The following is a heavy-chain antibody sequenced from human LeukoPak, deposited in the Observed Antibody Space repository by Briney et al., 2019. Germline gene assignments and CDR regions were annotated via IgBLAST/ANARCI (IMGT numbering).Heavy chain of an antibody. CDR3: GRDGVAVAGGGAFDI. D-gene: IGHD6-19*01. Sequence: GGSLRLSCAASGFTFSSYSMNWVRQAPGKGLNGVSSISISSSYIYYPDSMKGRFTISRDNAKNSLYLQMNSLRVEDRAVYSCGRDGVAVAGGGAFDIWGQGTMVTVSS. V-gene: IGHV3-21*01. J-gene: IGHJ3*02. CDR1: GFTFSSYS. CDR2: ISISSSYI.